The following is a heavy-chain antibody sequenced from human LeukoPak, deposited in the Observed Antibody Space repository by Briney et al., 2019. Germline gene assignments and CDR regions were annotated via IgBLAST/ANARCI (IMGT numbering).Heavy chain of an antibody. D-gene: IGHD3-22*01. CDR2: ISYDGSNK. Sequence: GGSLRLSCAASGFTFSTYGMHWVRQAPGKGLEWVAVISYDGSNKYYADSVKGRFTISRDNSKNTLYLQMNSLRAEDTAVYYCAKGKYYDSSGYPNWFDPWGQGTPVTVSS. V-gene: IGHV3-30*18. CDR1: GFTFSTYG. J-gene: IGHJ5*02. CDR3: AKGKYYDSSGYPNWFDP.